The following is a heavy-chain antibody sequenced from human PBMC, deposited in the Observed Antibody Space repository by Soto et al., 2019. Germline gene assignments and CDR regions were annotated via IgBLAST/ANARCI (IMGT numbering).Heavy chain of an antibody. J-gene: IGHJ4*02. CDR2: IYYSGST. CDR1: GGSISSSSYY. CDR3: VSGGEATVTTSGFIYY. Sequence: SETLSLTCTVSGGSISSSSYYWGWIRQHPGKGLEWIGYIYYSGSTYYNPSLKGRVTISVDTPKNQFSLKLSSVTAADTAVYYCVSGGEATVTTSGFIYYWGQGTLVTVSS. D-gene: IGHD4-17*01. V-gene: IGHV4-31*03.